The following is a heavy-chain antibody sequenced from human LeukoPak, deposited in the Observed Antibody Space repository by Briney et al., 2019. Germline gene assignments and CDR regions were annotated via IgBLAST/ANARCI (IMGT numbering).Heavy chain of an antibody. D-gene: IGHD6-13*01. CDR1: GYSFTTYW. J-gene: IGHJ5*02. Sequence: GESLSISCKGSGYSFTTYWIGGVRQLPGKGLECMVLIYPGNSDTRYNASFQGQVTFSVDKSIDTAYLQWSSLQASDTAIYFCARNGAAGTPNRFFNWFDPWGQGTLVTVSS. CDR2: IYPGNSDT. CDR3: ARNGAAGTPNRFFNWFDP. V-gene: IGHV5-51*01.